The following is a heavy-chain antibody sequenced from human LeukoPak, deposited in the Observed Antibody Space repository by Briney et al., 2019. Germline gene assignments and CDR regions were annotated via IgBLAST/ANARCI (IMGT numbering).Heavy chain of an antibody. J-gene: IGHJ5*02. CDR1: GGSISSYY. CDR3: ARDQSMVGATLEGWFDP. V-gene: IGHV4-59*01. CDR2: IYYSGST. D-gene: IGHD1-26*01. Sequence: SETLSLTCTVSGGSISSYYWSWIRQPPGKGLEWIGYIYYSGSTNYNPSLKSRVTISVDTSKNQFSLKLSSVTAADTAVYYCARDQSMVGATLEGWFDPWGQGTLVTVSS.